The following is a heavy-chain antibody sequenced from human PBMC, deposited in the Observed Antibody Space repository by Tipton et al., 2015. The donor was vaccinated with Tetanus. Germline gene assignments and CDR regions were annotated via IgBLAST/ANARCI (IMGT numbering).Heavy chain of an antibody. J-gene: IGHJ4*02. CDR2: GSYSGRT. Sequence: TLSLTCTVSGGSVRSGSYSWNWIRQPPGKGLEWLAYGSYSGRTNSNYSLKSRIPVSQKTPKNQFSLRLTSVTAADTAVYYCARALKQLVRVGDCWGQGTLVTVSS. CDR1: GGSVRSGSYS. V-gene: IGHV4-61*01. CDR3: ARALKQLVRVGDC. D-gene: IGHD6-6*01.